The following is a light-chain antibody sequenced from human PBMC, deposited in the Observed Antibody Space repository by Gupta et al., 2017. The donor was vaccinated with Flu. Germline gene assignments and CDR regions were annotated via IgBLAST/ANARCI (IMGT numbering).Light chain of an antibody. CDR1: QSVSNY. CDR3: QQSVSTPWI. J-gene: IGKJ2*01. CDR2: GAS. V-gene: IGKV1-39*01. Sequence: DIQMTQSPSSLSAYVGDTVTITCRASQSVSNYLNWYQQKPGKAPNLLIYGASNLQSGVPSRFSGSGSGTDFTLTISRIQPEDFAAYYCQQSVSTPWIFGQGTKMEIK.